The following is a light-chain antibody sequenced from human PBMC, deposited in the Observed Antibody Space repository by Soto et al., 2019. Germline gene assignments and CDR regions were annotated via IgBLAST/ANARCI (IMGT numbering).Light chain of an antibody. V-gene: IGKV1-5*01. CDR1: QSISNW. Sequence: DIQMTQSPSTLPASLGDRVAITCRASQSISNWLVWYQQKPGTAPKLLIYHASTLESGVPSRFSGSGSGTEFTLTISSLQPDDFATYYCQQYNSYSFGQGTKVDIK. J-gene: IGKJ1*01. CDR3: QQYNSYS. CDR2: HAS.